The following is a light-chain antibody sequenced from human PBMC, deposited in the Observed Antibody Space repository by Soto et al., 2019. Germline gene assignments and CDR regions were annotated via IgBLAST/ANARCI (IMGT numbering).Light chain of an antibody. CDR3: QKYYGAPWA. Sequence: DFQMTQSPSSLSASVGDRVTITCRASQAINNYLAWYQQKPGRVPKLLIYYTSTLQSGVPSRFSGSGSGTDFTLTISSLQPEDAAIYYCQKYYGAPWAFGQGTKVEIK. CDR2: YTS. V-gene: IGKV1-27*01. CDR1: QAINNY. J-gene: IGKJ1*01.